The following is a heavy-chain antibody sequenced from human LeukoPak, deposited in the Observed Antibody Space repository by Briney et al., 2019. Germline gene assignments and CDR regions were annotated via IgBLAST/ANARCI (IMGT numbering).Heavy chain of an antibody. CDR1: GGSISSGSYY. Sequence: SETLSLTCTVSGGSISSGSYYWSWIRQPAGKGLEWIGRIYTSGSTNYNPSLKSRVTISVDTSKNQFSLKLSSVTAADTAVYYCARVVAVFNMDVWGQGTTVTVSS. V-gene: IGHV4-61*02. CDR2: IYTSGST. J-gene: IGHJ6*02. D-gene: IGHD6-19*01. CDR3: ARVVAVFNMDV.